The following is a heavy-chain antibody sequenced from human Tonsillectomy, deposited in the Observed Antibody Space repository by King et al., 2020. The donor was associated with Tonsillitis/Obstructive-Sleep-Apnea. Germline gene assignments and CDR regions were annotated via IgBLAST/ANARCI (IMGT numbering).Heavy chain of an antibody. CDR3: ARGLGYYTNFFDY. D-gene: IGHD3-22*01. J-gene: IGHJ4*02. CDR2: LWYDGSNK. V-gene: IGHV3-33*01. Sequence: VQLVESGGGVVQPGRSLRLSCAASGFTFSSYGMHWVRQAPGKGLEWVAVLWYDGSNKYYADSVQGRFTISRDNSKNTLHLQMNSLRAEDTAVYYCARGLGYYTNFFDYWGQGTLVTVSS. CDR1: GFTFSSYG.